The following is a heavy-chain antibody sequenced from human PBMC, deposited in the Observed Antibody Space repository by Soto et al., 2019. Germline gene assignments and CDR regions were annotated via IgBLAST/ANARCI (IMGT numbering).Heavy chain of an antibody. CDR2: SYHSGTF. CDR1: GDSVSSSSC. D-gene: IGHD2-2*01. CDR3: VRSVPAATWQYSGMDV. Sequence: QVRLQESGPGLVEPSGTLSLTCAVSGDSVSSSSCWSWVRQAPGKGLDWIGESYHSGTFNYNPYLASRVSGAVDKSRNQLSLNLKSVTAADTAVYYCVRSVPAATWQYSGMDVWGQGTTVTFSS. V-gene: IGHV4-4*02. J-gene: IGHJ6*02.